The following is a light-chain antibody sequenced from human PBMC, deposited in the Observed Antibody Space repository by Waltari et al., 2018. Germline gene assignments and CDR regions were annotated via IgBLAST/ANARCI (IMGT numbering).Light chain of an antibody. Sequence: QSVLTQPPSVSGAPGQRVTISCTGSSSNIGAGYDVHWYRQFPGTAPKLLISGNTNRPSGVPDRFSGSKSATSASLAITGLQAEDVADYYCQSYDSSLSGWVFGGGTKVTVL. CDR1: SSNIGAGYD. V-gene: IGLV1-40*01. CDR2: GNT. J-gene: IGLJ3*02. CDR3: QSYDSSLSGWV.